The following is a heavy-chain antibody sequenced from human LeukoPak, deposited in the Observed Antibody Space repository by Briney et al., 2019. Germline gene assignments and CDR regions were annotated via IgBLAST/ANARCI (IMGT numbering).Heavy chain of an antibody. Sequence: ASVKVSCKASGYTFTSYAMNWVRQAPGQGLEWTGWINTNTGNPTYAQGFTGRFVFSLDTSVSTAYLQISSLKAEDTAVYYCARDETFGGVILYNWFDPWGQGTLVTVSS. CDR3: ARDETFGGVILYNWFDP. CDR2: INTNTGNP. J-gene: IGHJ5*02. CDR1: GYTFTSYA. D-gene: IGHD3-16*01. V-gene: IGHV7-4-1*02.